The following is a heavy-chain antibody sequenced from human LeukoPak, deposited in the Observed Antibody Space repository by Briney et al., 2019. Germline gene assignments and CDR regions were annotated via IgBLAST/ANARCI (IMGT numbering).Heavy chain of an antibody. V-gene: IGHV4-59*01. CDR2: IYYSGST. J-gene: IGHJ4*02. Sequence: SETLSLTCTVSGGSTSSYYWSWIRQPPGKGLEWIGYIYYSGSTNYNPSLKSRVTISVDTSKNQFPLKLSSVTAADTAVYYCARTSYDSSGYYRLFDYWGQGTLVTVSS. CDR1: GGSTSSYY. D-gene: IGHD3-22*01. CDR3: ARTSYDSSGYYRLFDY.